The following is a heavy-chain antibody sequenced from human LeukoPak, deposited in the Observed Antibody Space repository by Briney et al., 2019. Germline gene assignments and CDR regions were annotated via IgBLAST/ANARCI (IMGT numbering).Heavy chain of an antibody. D-gene: IGHD6-19*01. J-gene: IGHJ4*02. CDR3: AKEAVTGTFDY. CDR1: GYTFTIYY. CDR2: IYPNSGGA. Sequence: ASVKVSCKASGYTFTIYYIHWVRQAPGQGLEWMGSIYPNSGGANFAQNFQGRVTLTRDTSSSTAYPELTRLRSDDTAVYYCAKEAVTGTFDYWGQGTLVTVSS. V-gene: IGHV1-2*02.